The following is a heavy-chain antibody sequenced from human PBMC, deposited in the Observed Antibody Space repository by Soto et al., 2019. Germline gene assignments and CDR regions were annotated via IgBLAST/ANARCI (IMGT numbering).Heavy chain of an antibody. V-gene: IGHV3-33*01. CDR2: ISFDGSNR. CDR3: ARGAGLCQYNYYINV. CDR1: GFTFSSYG. J-gene: IGHJ6*03. Sequence: QVQLVESGGGVVQPGRSLRLSCAASGFTFSSYGMHWVRQAPGKGLEWVAIISFDGSNRYYADSVKGRFTISRDSSKNTLYLQVNSLRAEDTAVYYCARGAGLCQYNYYINVWGKGTTVTVSS. D-gene: IGHD6-19*01.